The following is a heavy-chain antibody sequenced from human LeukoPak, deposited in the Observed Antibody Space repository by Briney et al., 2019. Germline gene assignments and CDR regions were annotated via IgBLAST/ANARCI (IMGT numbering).Heavy chain of an antibody. D-gene: IGHD3-9*01. Sequence: ASVKVSCKASGYSFTDYYIHWVRQAPGQGPEWMGWINPKSGGTHYAQKFQGRVTMTSDTYSATAHMDLRTLTTDDTAIYYCARDSSRRPQNYDILTGFHTDSWGQGTLVTVSS. J-gene: IGHJ4*02. V-gene: IGHV1-2*02. CDR3: ARDSSRRPQNYDILTGFHTDS. CDR2: INPKSGGT. CDR1: GYSFTDYY.